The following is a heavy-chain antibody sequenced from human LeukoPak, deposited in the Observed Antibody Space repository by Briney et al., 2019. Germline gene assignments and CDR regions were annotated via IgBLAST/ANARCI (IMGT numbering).Heavy chain of an antibody. J-gene: IGHJ4*02. D-gene: IGHD1-26*01. V-gene: IGHV3-30*18. CDR2: ISYDGSNK. CDR3: AKASGAMGASRYYFDY. Sequence: GGSLRLSCAASGFTFSSYGMHWVRQAPGKGLEWVAVISYDGSNKYYADSVKGRFTISRDNSKNTLYLQMNSLRAEDTAVYYCAKASGAMGASRYYFDYWGQGTLVTVSS. CDR1: GFTFSSYG.